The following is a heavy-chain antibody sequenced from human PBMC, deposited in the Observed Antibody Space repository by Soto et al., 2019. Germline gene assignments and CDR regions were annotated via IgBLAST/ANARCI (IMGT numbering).Heavy chain of an antibody. CDR2: IWYDGSNK. CDR1: GFTFSSYG. D-gene: IGHD3-22*01. V-gene: IGHV3-33*01. Sequence: QVQLVESGGGVVQPGRSLRLSCAASGFTFSSYGMHWVRQAPGKGLEWVAVIWYDGSNKYYADSVKGRFTISRDNSKNTLYLQMNSLRAEDTAVYYCARGKAYYDSSGYYSSPYYYYGMDVWGQGTTVTVSS. CDR3: ARGKAYYDSSGYYSSPYYYYGMDV. J-gene: IGHJ6*02.